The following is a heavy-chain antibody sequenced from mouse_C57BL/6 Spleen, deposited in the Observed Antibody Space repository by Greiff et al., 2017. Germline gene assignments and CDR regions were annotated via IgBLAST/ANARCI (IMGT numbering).Heavy chain of an antibody. CDR2: IYPGDGDT. J-gene: IGHJ2*01. Sequence: QVQLLQSGPELVKPGASVKISCKASGYAFSSSWMNWVKQRPGKGLEWIGRIYPGDGDTNYNGKFKGKATLTADKSSSTAYMQLSSLTSEYSAVYFCAREPDYWGQGTTLTVSS. CDR1: GYAFSSSW. CDR3: AREPDY. V-gene: IGHV1-82*01.